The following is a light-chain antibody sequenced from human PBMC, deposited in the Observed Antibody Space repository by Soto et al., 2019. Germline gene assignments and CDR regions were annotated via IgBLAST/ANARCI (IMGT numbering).Light chain of an antibody. CDR1: QSVSSN. Sequence: EIVMTQSPATLSVSPGERATLSCRASQSVSSNVAWYQQKTGQAPRLLIYGASTRAPGIPARFSGSGSETEFTLTISSLQSEDFAVYYCQQYNSWPMDTFGQGTNLEIK. V-gene: IGKV3-15*01. J-gene: IGKJ2*01. CDR3: QQYNSWPMDT. CDR2: GAS.